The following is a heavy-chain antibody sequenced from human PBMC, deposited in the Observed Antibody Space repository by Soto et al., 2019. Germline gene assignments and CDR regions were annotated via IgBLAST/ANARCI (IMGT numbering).Heavy chain of an antibody. D-gene: IGHD6-19*01. CDR2: IYYNGNT. CDR1: GGSISSGGYY. V-gene: IGHV4-31*03. J-gene: IGHJ4*02. CDR3: SRGLDRDSNGYPGY. Sequence: SETLSLTCTVSGGSISSGGYYWSWIRQHPGKGLEWIGYIYYNGNTYYNPSLKSRVTISVDTARNQFSLRLSSVTAADTAVYFCSRGLDRDSNGYPGYWGQGTLVTVSS.